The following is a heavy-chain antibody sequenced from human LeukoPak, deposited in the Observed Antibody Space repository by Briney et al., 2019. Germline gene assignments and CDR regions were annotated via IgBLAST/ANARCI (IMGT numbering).Heavy chain of an antibody. CDR3: TRLEGVAYGMDV. J-gene: IGHJ6*02. CDR2: IRSKANTYAT. CDR1: GFTFSGSA. Sequence: GGSLRLSCAASGFTFSGSAVHWVRQASGKGLEWVGRIRSKANTYATAYAASVKGRFTISRDDSKNTAYLQMNSLETEDTAVYYCTRLEGVAYGMDVWGQGPRSPSP. V-gene: IGHV3-73*01.